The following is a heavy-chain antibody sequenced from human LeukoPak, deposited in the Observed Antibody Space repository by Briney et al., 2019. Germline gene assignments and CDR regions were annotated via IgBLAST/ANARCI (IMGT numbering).Heavy chain of an antibody. D-gene: IGHD4-17*01. Sequence: SETLSPTCAVSDDSFSSHYWTWIRQPPGKGLEWIGYISYIGSTNYNPSLKSRVTISIDTSKNQFSLKLSSVTAADTAVYYCARDLVTVTKGFDIWGQGTMVSVSS. CDR1: DDSFSSHY. J-gene: IGHJ3*02. CDR3: ARDLVTVTKGFDI. CDR2: ISYIGST. V-gene: IGHV4-59*11.